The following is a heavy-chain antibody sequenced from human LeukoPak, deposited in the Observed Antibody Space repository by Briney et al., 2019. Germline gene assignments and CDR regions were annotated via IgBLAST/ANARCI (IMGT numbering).Heavy chain of an antibody. Sequence: SETLSLTCTVSGGSISTYYWTWIRQPPGKGLEWIGCIYHSGTTNYNPSLESRVTISLDTSKNQFSLNLRSVTAADTATYYCAREPGFDSSGYLNWFDPWGQGTLVTVSS. CDR1: GGSISTYY. CDR3: AREPGFDSSGYLNWFDP. V-gene: IGHV4-59*12. CDR2: IYHSGTT. J-gene: IGHJ5*02. D-gene: IGHD3-22*01.